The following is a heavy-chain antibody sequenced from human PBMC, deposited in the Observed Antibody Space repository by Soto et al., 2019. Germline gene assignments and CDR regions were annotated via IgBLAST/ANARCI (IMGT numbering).Heavy chain of an antibody. CDR1: GDRRSDYW. D-gene: IGHD3-3*01. Sequence: GDSLKISCKGSGDRRSDYWINWLRQVPGKGLEWMGKIDPSDSFTTYSPSFQGRVTISVDKSINTAFLRWTGLKSSDTAMYYSANLDFTFGSVDVFDIWGQGTMVTV. J-gene: IGHJ3*02. CDR3: ANLDFTFGSVDVFDI. CDR2: IDPSDSFT. V-gene: IGHV5-10-1*04.